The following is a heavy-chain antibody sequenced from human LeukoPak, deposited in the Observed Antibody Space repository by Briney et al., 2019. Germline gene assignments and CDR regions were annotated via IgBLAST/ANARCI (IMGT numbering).Heavy chain of an antibody. V-gene: IGHV3-7*03. CDR2: IKPDGTTK. CDR1: GFPFSSYS. D-gene: IGHD3-16*01. Sequence: GGSLRLSCAASGFPFSSYSMTWVRQAPGKGLEWVANIKPDGTTKFYVDSVKGRFTISRDNSKNTLYLQMNSLRAEDTAFYYCAGGGGATTFDYWGQGTLVTVSS. J-gene: IGHJ4*02. CDR3: AGGGGATTFDY.